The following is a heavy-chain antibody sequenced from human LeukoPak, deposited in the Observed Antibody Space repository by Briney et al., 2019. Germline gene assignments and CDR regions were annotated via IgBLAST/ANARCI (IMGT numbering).Heavy chain of an antibody. CDR1: GFTVSSNY. J-gene: IGHJ4*02. CDR3: ARALPRTQVYCDY. V-gene: IGHV3-66*01. Sequence: GGSLRLSCAASGFTVSSNYVSWVRQAPGKGLEWVSIIYSGDSTYYADSVKGRFTISRDNYKNTLYLQMNSLRAEDTAVYYCARALPRTQVYCDYWGQGTLVTVSS. CDR2: IYSGDST. D-gene: IGHD1-14*01.